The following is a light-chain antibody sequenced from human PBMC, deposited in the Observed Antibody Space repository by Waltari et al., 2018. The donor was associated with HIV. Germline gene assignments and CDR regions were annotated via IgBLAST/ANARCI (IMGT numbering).Light chain of an antibody. CDR2: DAS. CDR3: QQSYSSPLT. J-gene: IGKJ3*01. Sequence: DIQMTQSLSPLSASVGDSVSITCRASQTGTNKVNWYQQKPGKAPEVLIYDASTLQSGVPSRFRGGGSGTDFTLTITSLQPDDFATYFCQQSYSSPLTFGPGTKVDVK. CDR1: QTGTNK. V-gene: IGKV1-39*01.